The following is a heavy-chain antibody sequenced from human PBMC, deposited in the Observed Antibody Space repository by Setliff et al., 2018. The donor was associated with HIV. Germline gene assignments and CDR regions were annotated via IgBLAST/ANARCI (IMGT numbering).Heavy chain of an antibody. CDR2: INHSGST. Sequence: SETLSLTCAVYGWSFSGYYWSWIRQPPGKGLEWIGEINHSGSTDYNPSLKSRVTISVDTSKNQFSLKLSSGTAADTAVYYCASVGGYLDWLLLGSYYYMDVWGKGTTVTVS. V-gene: IGHV4-34*01. D-gene: IGHD3-9*01. CDR1: GWSFSGYY. CDR3: ASVGGYLDWLLLGSYYYMDV. J-gene: IGHJ6*03.